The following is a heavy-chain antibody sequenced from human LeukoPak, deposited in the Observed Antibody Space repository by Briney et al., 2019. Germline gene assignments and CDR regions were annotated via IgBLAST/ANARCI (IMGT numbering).Heavy chain of an antibody. CDR1: GFTFSSYE. V-gene: IGHV3-48*03. Sequence: GGSLRLSCAASGFTFSSYEMNWVRQAPGKGLEWVSYISSSGSTIYYADSVKGRFTISRDNAKNSLCLQMNSLRAEDTAVYYCAREGLGYCSGGSCGDAFDIWGQGTMVTVST. J-gene: IGHJ3*02. D-gene: IGHD2-15*01. CDR3: AREGLGYCSGGSCGDAFDI. CDR2: ISSSGSTI.